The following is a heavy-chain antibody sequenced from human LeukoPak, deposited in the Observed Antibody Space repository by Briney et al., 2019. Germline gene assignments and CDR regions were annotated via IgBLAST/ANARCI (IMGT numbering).Heavy chain of an antibody. CDR2: IGTAGDT. Sequence: GGSLRLSCAASGFTFSSYDMHWVRQATGKGLEWVSAIGTAGDTYYPGSVKGRFTISRENAKNSLYLQMNSLRAGDTAVYYCARAPREGFGELGYYYYGMDVWGQGTTVTVSS. D-gene: IGHD3-10*01. J-gene: IGHJ6*02. CDR1: GFTFSSYD. V-gene: IGHV3-13*04. CDR3: ARAPREGFGELGYYYYGMDV.